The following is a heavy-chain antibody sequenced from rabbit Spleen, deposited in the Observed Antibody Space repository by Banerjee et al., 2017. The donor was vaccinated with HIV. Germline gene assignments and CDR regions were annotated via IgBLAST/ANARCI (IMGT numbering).Heavy chain of an antibody. CDR3: ARDTSTSFSSYGMDL. CDR2: INIATGKS. D-gene: IGHD1-1*01. Sequence: QEQLVESGGGLVQPEGSLTLTCKASGVSFSDKDVMCWVHQAPGKGLEWITCINIATGKSVYATWAKGRFTISKTSSTTVTLQMTRLTAADTATYFCARDTSTSFSSYGMDLWGPGTLVTVS. CDR1: GVSFSDKDV. J-gene: IGHJ6*01. V-gene: IGHV1S45*01.